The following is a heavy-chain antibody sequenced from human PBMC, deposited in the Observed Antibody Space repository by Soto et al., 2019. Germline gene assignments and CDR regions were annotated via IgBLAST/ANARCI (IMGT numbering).Heavy chain of an antibody. Sequence: SETLSLTXSVSGASIDDRGHHWSWLRRSPGRGLEWLGSVYHDGTNYYNLSLKTRVSVSVDTAKNQFSLKLASVTAADTAVYFCARDKGISVVGFFRKDPYFGLDVWGPGTTVTVSS. V-gene: IGHV4-39*02. CDR2: VYHDGTN. CDR1: GASIDDRGHH. D-gene: IGHD6-19*01. CDR3: ARDKGISVVGFFRKDPYFGLDV. J-gene: IGHJ6*02.